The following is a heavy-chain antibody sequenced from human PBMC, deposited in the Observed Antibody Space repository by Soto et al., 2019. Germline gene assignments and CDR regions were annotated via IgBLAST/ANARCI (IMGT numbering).Heavy chain of an antibody. CDR3: AKADDEQWLLPHLEN. CDR1: GFKFNKYA. D-gene: IGHD6-19*01. CDR2: ISCCGGTA. V-gene: IGHV3-23*01. Sequence: VQLLESGGGLVRPGESLRLSCAASGFKFNKYAMSWVRQAPGEGLEWVSGISCCGGTASYADSVKGRFTIARDDSKNTLYLHMNSLRVEDTAEYYCAKADDEQWLLPHLENWGRGTLVTVS. J-gene: IGHJ4*02.